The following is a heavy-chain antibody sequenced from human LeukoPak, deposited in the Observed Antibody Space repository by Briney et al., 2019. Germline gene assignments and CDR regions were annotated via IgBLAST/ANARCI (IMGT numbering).Heavy chain of an antibody. J-gene: IGHJ6*03. CDR3: ARDPGEYQLAIYYYYMDV. D-gene: IGHD2-2*01. V-gene: IGHV3-23*01. CDR2: ISGSGGGT. Sequence: PGGSLRLSCAASGFTFSTYAMSWVRQAAGKGLEWVSLISGSGGGTYYADSVKGRFTISRDNSKNTLYLQMNSLRAEDTAVYYCARDPGEYQLAIYYYYMDVWGKGTTVTVSS. CDR1: GFTFSTYA.